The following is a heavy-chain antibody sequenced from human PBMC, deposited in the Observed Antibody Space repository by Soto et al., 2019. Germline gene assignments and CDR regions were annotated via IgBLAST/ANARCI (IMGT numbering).Heavy chain of an antibody. CDR2: INHSGST. V-gene: IGHV4-34*01. D-gene: IGHD3-16*01. CDR1: GGSFSGYY. Sequence: PSETLSLTCAVYGGSFSGYYWSWIRQPPGKGLEWIGEINHSGSTNYNPSLKSRVTISVDTSKNQFSLKLSSVTAADTAVYYCARGRGRNYYYGMDVWAKGPRSPSP. J-gene: IGHJ6*02. CDR3: ARGRGRNYYYGMDV.